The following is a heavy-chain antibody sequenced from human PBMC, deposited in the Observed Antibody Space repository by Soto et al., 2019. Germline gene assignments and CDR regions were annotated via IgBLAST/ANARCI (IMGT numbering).Heavy chain of an antibody. D-gene: IGHD3-9*01. Sequence: PGGSLRLSCAASGFTFDDYAMHWVRQAPGKGLEWVPGISWNSGSIGYADSVKGRFTISRDNAKNMLFLQMNSLRVEDTALYYCARDREPDGIWTFDSWGQGTLVTVSS. V-gene: IGHV3-9*01. CDR3: ARDREPDGIWTFDS. CDR1: GFTFDDYA. CDR2: ISWNSGSI. J-gene: IGHJ4*02.